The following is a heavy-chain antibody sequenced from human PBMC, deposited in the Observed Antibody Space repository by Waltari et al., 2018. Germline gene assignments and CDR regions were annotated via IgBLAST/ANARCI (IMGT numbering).Heavy chain of an antibody. V-gene: IGHV3-9*01. D-gene: IGHD6-13*01. CDR1: AFAFDDYA. Sequence: EVQLVESGGGLVQPGRSLRLSCAVSAFAFDDYAMPWVRQCPGKGLEWVSGLSWNSGSIGYADSVKGRFTISRDNAKNSLYLQMNSLRAEDTALYYCAKEGTYSRIPGGFDYWGQGTLVTVSS. CDR3: AKEGTYSRIPGGFDY. J-gene: IGHJ4*02. CDR2: LSWNSGSI.